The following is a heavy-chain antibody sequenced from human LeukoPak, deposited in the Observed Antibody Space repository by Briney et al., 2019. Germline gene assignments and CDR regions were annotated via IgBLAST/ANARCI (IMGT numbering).Heavy chain of an antibody. J-gene: IGHJ4*02. D-gene: IGHD2-15*01. V-gene: IGHV3-66*01. Sequence: PGGSLPHTRAACGFSVSSNYMSWVRQAPGKGLEWVSVIYSGGSTNYAHSVRGRVTISRDNSKNTLYLQMNSLRAEDTAVYYCARDMCSGGSCYPDNWAQGTVVTVSS. CDR3: ARDMCSGGSCYPDN. CDR2: IYSGGST. CDR1: GFSVSSNY.